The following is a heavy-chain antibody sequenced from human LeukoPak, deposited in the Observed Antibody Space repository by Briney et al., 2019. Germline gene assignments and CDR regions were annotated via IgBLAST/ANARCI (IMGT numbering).Heavy chain of an antibody. CDR1: GFTFSSYS. J-gene: IGHJ6*02. V-gene: IGHV3-21*04. D-gene: IGHD1-26*01. Sequence: GGSLRLSCAASGFTFSSYSMNWVRQAPGKGLEWVSSISSSSSYIYYADSVKGRFTISRDNAKNSLYLQMNSLRTEDTALYYCAKDTVGATIDYYYYYGMDVWGQGTTVTVSS. CDR3: AKDTVGATIDYYYYYGMDV. CDR2: ISSSSSYI.